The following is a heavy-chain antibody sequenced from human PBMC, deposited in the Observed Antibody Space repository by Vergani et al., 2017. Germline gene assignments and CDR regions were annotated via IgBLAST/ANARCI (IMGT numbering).Heavy chain of an antibody. Sequence: QVQLQQSGPGLVKPSQTLSLTYAISGDSVSSNSAAWNWIRQSPSRGLEWLGRTYYRSKWYNDYAVSVKSRITINPDTSKNQFSLQLNSVTPEDTAMYYCARLTRDIVVVPAAIGWFDPWGQGTLVTVSS. V-gene: IGHV6-1*01. J-gene: IGHJ5*02. D-gene: IGHD2-2*02. CDR3: ARLTRDIVVVPAAIGWFDP. CDR2: TYYRSKWYN. CDR1: GDSVSSNSAA.